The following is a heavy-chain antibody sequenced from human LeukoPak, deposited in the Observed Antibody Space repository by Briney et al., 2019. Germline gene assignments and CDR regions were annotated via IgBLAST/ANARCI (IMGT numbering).Heavy chain of an antibody. CDR1: GYTFTTYW. D-gene: IGHD2-8*01. V-gene: IGHV5-51*01. J-gene: IGHJ4*02. Sequence: GESLKISCQVSGYTFTTYWIGWVRQMPGKGLEWMGIIFPRDSDTRYSPSFQGHVTISADKSISTAYLQWSSLKASDTAMYYCARHGTKWSGDYWGQGTLVTVSS. CDR3: ARHGTKWSGDY. CDR2: IFPRDSDT.